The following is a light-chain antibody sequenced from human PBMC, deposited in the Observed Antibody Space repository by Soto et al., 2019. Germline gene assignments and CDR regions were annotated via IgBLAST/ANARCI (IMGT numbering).Light chain of an antibody. Sequence: QSVLTQPPSASGTPGQRVTISCSGSSPNIGSNTVNWYQQLPGTAPKLVIYSNNQRPSGVPDRFSGSKSGTSASLAISGLQSEDESDYYCAAWDDSLNGVVFGGGTKLTVL. J-gene: IGLJ2*01. CDR1: SPNIGSNT. V-gene: IGLV1-44*01. CDR3: AAWDDSLNGVV. CDR2: SNN.